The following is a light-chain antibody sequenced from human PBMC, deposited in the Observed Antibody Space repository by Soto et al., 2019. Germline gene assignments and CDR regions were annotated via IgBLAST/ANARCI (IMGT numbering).Light chain of an antibody. CDR1: QSVSSSY. V-gene: IGKV3-20*01. CDR2: GAS. CDR3: QQYNSSPWT. Sequence: EIVLTQSPGTLSLSPGERATLSCRASQSVSSSYLAWYQQKPGQAPRLLIYGASSRATGIPERFSGSGSGTDFPLTISRLEPEDLTVYYCQQYNSSPWTFGQGTKVEI. J-gene: IGKJ1*01.